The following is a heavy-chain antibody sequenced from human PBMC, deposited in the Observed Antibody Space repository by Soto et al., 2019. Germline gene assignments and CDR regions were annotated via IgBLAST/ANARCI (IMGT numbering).Heavy chain of an antibody. CDR3: AKGVELDV. CDR1: GFSFSSFA. CDR2: IGDSGAST. Sequence: EVLLLESGGGLVQPGGSLRLSCEASGFSFSSFAMNWVRQAPGKGLEWVSAIGDSGASTYYADSGKGRFTISRDNSRNTLDLQLSSLRAEDTAVYYCAKGVELDVWGNGTTVIVSS. D-gene: IGHD1-26*01. V-gene: IGHV3-23*01. J-gene: IGHJ6*04.